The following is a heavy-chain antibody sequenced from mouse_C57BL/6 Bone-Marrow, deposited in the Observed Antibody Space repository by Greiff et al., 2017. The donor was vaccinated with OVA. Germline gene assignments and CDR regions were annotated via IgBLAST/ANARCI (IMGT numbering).Heavy chain of an antibody. Sequence: QVQLQQPGAELVMPGASVKLSCKASGYTFTSYWMHWVKQRPGQGLEWIGEIDPSDSYTNYNQKFKGKSTLTVDKSSSTAYMQLSSLTSEDSAVYYCARLCGNYLYYFDYWGQGTTLTVSS. J-gene: IGHJ2*01. CDR3: ARLCGNYLYYFDY. D-gene: IGHD2-1*01. CDR1: GYTFTSYW. CDR2: IDPSDSYT. V-gene: IGHV1-69*01.